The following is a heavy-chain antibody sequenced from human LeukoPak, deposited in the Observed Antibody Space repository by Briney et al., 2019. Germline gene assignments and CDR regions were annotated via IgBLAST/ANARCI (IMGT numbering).Heavy chain of an antibody. Sequence: GGSLRLSCAASGFTFDDYTIHWVRQAPGKGLEWVSLISWDGGSRYYADSVKGRFTTSRDNSKNSLYLQMNSLRSEDTALYYCAKARGLIGGAFDIWGQGTMVTVSS. CDR2: ISWDGGSR. CDR3: AKARGLIGGAFDI. CDR1: GFTFDDYT. J-gene: IGHJ3*02. V-gene: IGHV3-43*01. D-gene: IGHD3-22*01.